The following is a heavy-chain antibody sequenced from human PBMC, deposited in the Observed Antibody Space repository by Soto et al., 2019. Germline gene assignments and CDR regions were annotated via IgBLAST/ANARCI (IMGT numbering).Heavy chain of an antibody. CDR1: GGSISNGGYY. J-gene: IGHJ3*02. CDR2: IYYSGST. Sequence: SETLSLTCTVSGGSISNGGYYWSWIRQHPGKGLEWIGYIYYSGSTYYNPSLKSRVTISVDTSKNQFSLKLSSVTAADTAVYYCARTYYYGSGSYYNPDAFDIWGQGTMVTVSS. D-gene: IGHD3-10*01. V-gene: IGHV4-31*03. CDR3: ARTYYYGSGSYYNPDAFDI.